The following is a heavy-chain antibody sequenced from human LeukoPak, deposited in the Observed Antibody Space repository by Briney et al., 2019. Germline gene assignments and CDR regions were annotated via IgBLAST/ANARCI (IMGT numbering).Heavy chain of an antibody. V-gene: IGHV3-20*04. CDR2: INWNGGST. D-gene: IGHD6-19*01. Sequence: GGSLRLSCAASGFTFDDYGMSWVRQAPGKGLEWVSGINWNGGSTGYADSVKGRFTISRDNSKNTLYLQMNSLRAEDTAVYYCAKAGYSSGRYNWFDPWGQGTLVTVSS. CDR1: GFTFDDYG. J-gene: IGHJ5*02. CDR3: AKAGYSSGRYNWFDP.